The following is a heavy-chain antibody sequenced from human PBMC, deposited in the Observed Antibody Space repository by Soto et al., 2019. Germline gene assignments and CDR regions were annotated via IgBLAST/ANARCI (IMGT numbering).Heavy chain of an antibody. J-gene: IGHJ4*02. D-gene: IGHD4-4*01. CDR3: GRAPSDSRAFGY. V-gene: IGHV4-30-4*01. Sequence: QVQLQESGPGLVKPSQTLSLTCTVSGGSISSGDYYWSWIRQPPGKGLEWIGYIYYSGSTYYNPSLMCLVTIAVDTSKIQFSLYVTAVNEAESAVYFCGRAPSDSRAFGYRGRGTLVTGPS. CDR1: GGSISSGDYY. CDR2: IYYSGST.